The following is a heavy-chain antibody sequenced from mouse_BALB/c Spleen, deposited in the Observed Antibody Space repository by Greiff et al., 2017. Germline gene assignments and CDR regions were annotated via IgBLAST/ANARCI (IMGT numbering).Heavy chain of an antibody. CDR1: GFTFSDYY. D-gene: IGHD3-3*01. CDR2: ISDGGSYT. V-gene: IGHV5-4*02. J-gene: IGHJ2*01. Sequence: EVMLVESGGGLVKPGGSLKLSCAASGFTFSDYYMYWVRQTPEKRLEWVATISDGGSYTYYPDSVKGRFTISRDNAKNILYLQMSSLKSEDTAMYYCARDKGHYFDYWGQGTTLTVSS. CDR3: ARDKGHYFDY.